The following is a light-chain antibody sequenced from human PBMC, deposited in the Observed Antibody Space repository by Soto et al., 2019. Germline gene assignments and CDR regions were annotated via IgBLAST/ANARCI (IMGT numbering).Light chain of an antibody. CDR3: QHCDYLPI. CDR1: RSVSSN. J-gene: IGKJ3*01. V-gene: IGKV3-15*01. CDR2: GAS. Sequence: EIVMTQSPATLSVSPGERATLSCRASRSVSSNLAWYQQKPGQAPRLLMYGASTRATGIPARFSGSGSGTDFTLTISSLQPEDVATYYCQHCDYLPIFGPGTTVDFK.